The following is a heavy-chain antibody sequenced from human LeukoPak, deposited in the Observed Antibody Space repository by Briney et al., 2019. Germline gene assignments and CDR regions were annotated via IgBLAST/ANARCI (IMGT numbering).Heavy chain of an antibody. CDR1: GYTFTSYW. CDR2: IYPGDSDT. V-gene: IGHV5-51*01. D-gene: IGHD3-22*01. CDR3: ARHTVSGYPPGY. Sequence: GASLQISCKGSGYTFTSYWIGWGRQMPGKGVEWMGIIYPGDSDTRYSPSFQGQVTISADKSISTAYLQWSSLKASDTAMYYCARHTVSGYPPGYWGQGTLVTVSS. J-gene: IGHJ4*02.